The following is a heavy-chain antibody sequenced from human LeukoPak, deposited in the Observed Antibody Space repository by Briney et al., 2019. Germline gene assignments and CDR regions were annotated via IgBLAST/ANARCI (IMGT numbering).Heavy chain of an antibody. D-gene: IGHD2-2*01. Sequence: GGSLRLSCAASGFTFSSYGMHWVRQAPGKGLEWVAAIWYDGSNKYYADSVKGRFTISRDNSKNTLYLQMNSLRAEDTAVYYCAKTGYCSSTSCYGPLGWYFDLWGRGTLVTVSS. J-gene: IGHJ2*01. CDR1: GFTFSSYG. V-gene: IGHV3-33*06. CDR2: IWYDGSNK. CDR3: AKTGYCSSTSCYGPLGWYFDL.